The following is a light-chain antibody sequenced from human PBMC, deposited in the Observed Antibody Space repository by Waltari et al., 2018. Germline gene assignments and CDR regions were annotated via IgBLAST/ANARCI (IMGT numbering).Light chain of an antibody. CDR3: ASWDDSQSGRCV. V-gene: IGLV1-44*01. Sequence: QSVLTQPPSTSGAPGQRVTISCSGSRSNIGNNVLTWYHQIPGTAPKLVVYRNDRRTEGVHDRFSGSKSGTSASLDVSGRQSEDEGDYYCASWDDSQSGRCVFGGGTKLTVL. CDR2: RND. CDR1: RSNIGNNV. J-gene: IGLJ2*01.